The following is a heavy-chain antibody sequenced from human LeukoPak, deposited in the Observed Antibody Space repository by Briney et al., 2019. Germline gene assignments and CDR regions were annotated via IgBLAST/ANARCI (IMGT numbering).Heavy chain of an antibody. J-gene: IGHJ4*02. CDR3: ARDGIAAAGTSDY. D-gene: IGHD6-13*01. Sequence: ASVKVSCKASGYTFTGYYMHWVRQAPGQGLEWMGWINPNSGGTNYAQKFRGRVTMTRDTSISTAYMELSRLRSDDTAVYYCARDGIAAAGTSDYWGQGTLVTVSS. CDR1: GYTFTGYY. CDR2: INPNSGGT. V-gene: IGHV1-2*02.